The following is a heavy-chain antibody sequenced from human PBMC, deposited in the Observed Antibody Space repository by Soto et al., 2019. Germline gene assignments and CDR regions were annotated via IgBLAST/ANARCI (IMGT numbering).Heavy chain of an antibody. CDR2: IYYSGST. D-gene: IGHD3-9*01. V-gene: IGHV4-61*01. J-gene: IGHJ4*02. Sequence: KPSETLPLTYNVSASSASTGSVYCSWIRQPPGKGLEWIGYIYYSGSTNYNPSLKSRVTISVDTSKNQFSLKLSSVTAADTAVYYCARSFDWHRSFDYWGQGTLVTVSS. CDR3: ARSFDWHRSFDY. CDR1: ASSASTGSVY.